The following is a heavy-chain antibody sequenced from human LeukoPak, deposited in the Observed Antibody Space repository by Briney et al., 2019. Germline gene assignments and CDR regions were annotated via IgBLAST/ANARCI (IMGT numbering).Heavy chain of an antibody. D-gene: IGHD3-22*01. CDR2: IYFSET. J-gene: IGHJ3*02. CDR3: ASPSKLVISRGGFDM. Sequence: SETLSLTCTVSGGSSSDTTYYWAWIRQPPGKGLEWIGSIYFSETKYNPSLKSRITIYGDTSKKQFSLKLSSVTAADTGVYYCASPSKLVISRGGFDMWGEGTMVTVSA. V-gene: IGHV4-39*01. CDR1: GGSSSDTTYY.